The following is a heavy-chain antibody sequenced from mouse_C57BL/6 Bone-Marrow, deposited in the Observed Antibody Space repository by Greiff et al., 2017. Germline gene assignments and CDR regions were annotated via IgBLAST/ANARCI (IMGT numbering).Heavy chain of an antibody. D-gene: IGHD2-1*01. CDR2: IIGGVGNP. CDR3: ARPYGNYRYFDV. V-gene: IGHV5-9*01. J-gene: IGHJ1*03. CDR1: GFTFSRYT. Sequence: EVHLVEPGVGLLKPEGSLKLSCAASGFTFSRYTMSWVRRTPEKRLGWVATIIGGVGNPCSPDSVKGRFTISRDNAKNTLYLQMSSLRSEDTALYYCARPYGNYRYFDVWGTGTTVTVSS.